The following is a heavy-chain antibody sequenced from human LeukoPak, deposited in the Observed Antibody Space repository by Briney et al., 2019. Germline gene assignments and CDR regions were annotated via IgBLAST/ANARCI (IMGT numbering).Heavy chain of an antibody. D-gene: IGHD3-10*01. CDR3: ARRVGRYFGERAYYYNYMDV. CDR2: IYISGST. V-gene: IGHV4-39*07. J-gene: IGHJ6*03. CDR1: GGSISSSSYY. Sequence: PSETLSLTCTVSGGSISSSSYYWGWIRQPPGKGLEWIGSIYISGSTNYNPSLKSRVTMSVDTSKNQFSLKLSSVTAADTAVYYCARRVGRYFGERAYYYNYMDVWGKGTTVIISS.